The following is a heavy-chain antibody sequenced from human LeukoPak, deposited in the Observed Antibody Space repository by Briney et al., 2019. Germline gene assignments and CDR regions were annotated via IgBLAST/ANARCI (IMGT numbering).Heavy chain of an antibody. CDR3: ARDPSMIRGENTPYFDY. CDR1: GGTFSSYA. CDR2: IIPIFGTA. D-gene: IGHD3-10*01. Sequence: SVKVSCKASGGTFSSYAISWVRQAPGQGLEWMGGIIPIFGTANYAQKFQGRVTITADESTSTAYMELNSLRSEDTAVYYCARDPSMIRGENTPYFDYWGQGTLVTVSS. V-gene: IGHV1-69*13. J-gene: IGHJ4*02.